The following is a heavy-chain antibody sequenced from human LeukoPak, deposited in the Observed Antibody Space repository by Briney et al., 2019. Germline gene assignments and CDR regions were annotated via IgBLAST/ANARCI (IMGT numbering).Heavy chain of an antibody. D-gene: IGHD3-22*01. CDR1: GFTFSIYA. Sequence: GGSLRLSCAASGFTFSIYAMSWVRLAPGKGLEWVSSISGSGGSTYYTDPVKGRFTISRDNSKNTLYLQINSLRAEDTAVYYCAKDRPNYYESNGDYYRRNGDYWGQGTLVTVSS. J-gene: IGHJ4*02. V-gene: IGHV3-23*01. CDR2: ISGSGGST. CDR3: AKDRPNYYESNGDYYRRNGDY.